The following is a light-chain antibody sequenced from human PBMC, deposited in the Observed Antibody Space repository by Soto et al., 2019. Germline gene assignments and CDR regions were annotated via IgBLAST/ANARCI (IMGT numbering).Light chain of an antibody. CDR2: GVS. Sequence: EIVLTQSPATLSLSPGERATLSCRASQSVFSYLAWYQQKPGQAPRLLIYGVSNRATGIPARFSGSGSGTDFTLTISSLEPEDFAVYYCQQRSNWPPFTFGPGTKVDLK. J-gene: IGKJ3*01. CDR3: QQRSNWPPFT. V-gene: IGKV3-11*01. CDR1: QSVFSY.